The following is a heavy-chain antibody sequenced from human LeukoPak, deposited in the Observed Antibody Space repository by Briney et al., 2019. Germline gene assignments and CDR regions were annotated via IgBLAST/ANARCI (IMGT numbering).Heavy chain of an antibody. CDR3: AREDYDDSGGWYFDL. Sequence: SETLSLTCTVSGDSISSSYYYWGWIRQPPGRGLEWIGSMFYSGSTYYNPSLKSRVTISVDTSKNQFSLKLSSVTAADTAVYYCAREDYDDSGGWYFDLWGRGTLVTVSS. CDR1: GDSISSSYYY. CDR2: MFYSGST. J-gene: IGHJ2*01. V-gene: IGHV4-39*02. D-gene: IGHD3-3*01.